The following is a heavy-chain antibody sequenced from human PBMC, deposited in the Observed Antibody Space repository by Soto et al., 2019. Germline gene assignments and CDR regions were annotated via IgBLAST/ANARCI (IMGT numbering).Heavy chain of an antibody. CDR2: IYYSGST. CDR1: GGSISSYY. D-gene: IGHD5-18*01. J-gene: IGHJ5*02. V-gene: IGHV4-59*01. CDR3: ARALYSYGPKFDP. Sequence: PSETLSLTCTVSGGSISSYYWSWLRQPPGKGLEWLGYIYYSGSTNYNPSLKSRVTISVDTSKNQFSLKLSSVTAADTAVYYCARALYSYGPKFDPWGQGTLVTVS.